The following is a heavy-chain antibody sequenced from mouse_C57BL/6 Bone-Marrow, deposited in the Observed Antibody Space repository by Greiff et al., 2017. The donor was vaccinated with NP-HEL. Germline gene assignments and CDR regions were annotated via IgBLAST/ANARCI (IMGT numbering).Heavy chain of an antibody. J-gene: IGHJ1*03. Sequence: VMLVESGPGLVQPSQSLSITCTVSGFSLTSYGVHWVRQSPGKGLEWLGVIWRGGSTDYNAAFMSRLSITKDNSKSQVFFKMNSLQADDTAIYYCAKNFYYGSIHWYFDVWGTGTTVTVSS. CDR1: GFSLTSYG. V-gene: IGHV2-5*01. CDR2: IWRGGST. CDR3: AKNFYYGSIHWYFDV. D-gene: IGHD1-1*01.